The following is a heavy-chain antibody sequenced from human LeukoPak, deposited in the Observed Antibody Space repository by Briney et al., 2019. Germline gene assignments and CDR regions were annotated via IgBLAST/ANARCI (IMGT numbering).Heavy chain of an antibody. Sequence: PGGSLRLSCAAPGFTFSSYSMNWVRQAPGKGLEWVSSISSSSSYIYYADSVKGRFTISRDNAKNSLYLQMNSLRAEDTAVYYCARGDCSSTSCYYYWGQGTLATVSS. J-gene: IGHJ4*02. CDR3: ARGDCSSTSCYYY. CDR2: ISSSSSYI. CDR1: GFTFSSYS. V-gene: IGHV3-21*01. D-gene: IGHD2-2*01.